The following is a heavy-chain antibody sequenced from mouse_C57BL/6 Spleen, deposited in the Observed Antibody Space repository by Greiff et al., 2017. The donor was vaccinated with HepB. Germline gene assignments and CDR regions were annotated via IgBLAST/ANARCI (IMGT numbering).Heavy chain of an antibody. Sequence: EVQLQQSGPELVKPGASVKIPCKASGYTFTDYNMDWVKQSHGKSLEWIGDINPNNGGTIYNQKFKGKATLTVDKSSSTAYMELRSLTSEDTAVYYGARSALLPVAYWGQRTRVTVAA. V-gene: IGHV1-18*01. CDR1: GYTFTDYN. CDR2: INPNNGGT. J-gene: IGHJ3*01. CDR3: ARSALLPVAY. D-gene: IGHD6-1*01.